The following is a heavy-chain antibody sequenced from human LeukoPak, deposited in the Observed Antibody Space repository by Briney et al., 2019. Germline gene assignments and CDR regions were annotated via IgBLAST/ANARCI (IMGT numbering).Heavy chain of an antibody. CDR3: ARGHSEGYFDWFDP. CDR2: ISSRSSSI. Sequence: PGGSLRLSCAASGFTFSSYGMSWVRQAPGKGLEWVSSISSRSSSIYYADSVKGRFTISRDNAKNSLYLQMNSLRAEDTAVYYCARGHSEGYFDWFDPWGQGTLVTVSS. CDR1: GFTFSSYG. J-gene: IGHJ5*02. D-gene: IGHD6-13*01. V-gene: IGHV3-21*01.